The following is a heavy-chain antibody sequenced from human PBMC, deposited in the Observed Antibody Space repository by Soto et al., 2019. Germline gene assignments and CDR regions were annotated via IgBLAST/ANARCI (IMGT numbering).Heavy chain of an antibody. CDR2: IYHSGST. D-gene: IGHD3-9*01. V-gene: IGHV4-30-2*01. CDR3: ARGTIELRYPSTYYFDY. Sequence: SETLSLTCAVSGGSISSGGYSWSWIRQPPGKGLEWIGYIYHSGSTYYNPSLKSRVTISVDRSKNQFSLKLSSVTAADTAVYYCARGTIELRYPSTYYFDYWGQGTLVTVSS. CDR1: GGSISSGGYS. J-gene: IGHJ4*02.